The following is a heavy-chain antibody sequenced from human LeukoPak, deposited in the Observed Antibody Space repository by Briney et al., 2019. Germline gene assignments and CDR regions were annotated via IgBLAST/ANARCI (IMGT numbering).Heavy chain of an antibody. V-gene: IGHV4-31*03. Sequence: TPSETLSLTCTVSGGSISSGGYYWSWIRQHPGKGLEWIGYIYYSGSTYYNPSLKSRVTISVDTSKNQFSLKLSPVTAADTAVYYCARSLNYGDYVVWFDPWGQGTLVTVSS. CDR2: IYYSGST. D-gene: IGHD4-17*01. CDR3: ARSLNYGDYVVWFDP. J-gene: IGHJ5*02. CDR1: GGSISSGGYY.